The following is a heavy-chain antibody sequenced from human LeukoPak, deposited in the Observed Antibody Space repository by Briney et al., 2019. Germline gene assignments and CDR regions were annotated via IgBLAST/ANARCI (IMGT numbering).Heavy chain of an antibody. CDR1: GYTVTNYA. Sequence: ASVKVSCKASGYTVTNYARNWVRQAPGQWLEWMGWISAYNGNTELAQKFQGRVTLATDASTSTAYVELRSLTSDDTAVYFCARGGSRSRRGDDAFDIWGQGTMVTVSS. J-gene: IGHJ3*02. D-gene: IGHD3-10*01. CDR3: ARGGSRSRRGDDAFDI. V-gene: IGHV1-18*01. CDR2: ISAYNGNT.